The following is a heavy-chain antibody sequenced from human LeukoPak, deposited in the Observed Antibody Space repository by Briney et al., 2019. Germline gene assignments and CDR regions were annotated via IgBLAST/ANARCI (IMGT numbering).Heavy chain of an antibody. CDR1: GGSFSGYY. Sequence: PSETLSLTCAVYGGSFSGYYWSWIRQPPGKGLEWIGEINHSGSTNYNPSLKSRVTISVDTSKNQFSLKLSSVAAADTAVYYCATGRLVRGATYDYWGQGTLVTVSS. D-gene: IGHD3-10*01. V-gene: IGHV4-34*01. CDR2: INHSGST. CDR3: ATGRLVRGATYDY. J-gene: IGHJ4*02.